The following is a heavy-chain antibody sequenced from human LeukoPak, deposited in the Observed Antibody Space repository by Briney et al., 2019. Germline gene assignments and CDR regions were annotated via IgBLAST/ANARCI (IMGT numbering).Heavy chain of an antibody. J-gene: IGHJ3*02. CDR3: AKTMTFNYDSTGVRVFDI. D-gene: IGHD3-22*01. CDR1: GYTFTTYD. V-gene: IGHV1-8*01. Sequence: ASLKVSCKASGYTFTTYDINWVRQAPGQGLEYMGWMNPNSGATGYAQRFEGRVTMTRDTSISTAYMELSSLRSEVTAVSYCAKTMTFNYDSTGVRVFDIWGQGTTVTVSS. CDR2: MNPNSGAT.